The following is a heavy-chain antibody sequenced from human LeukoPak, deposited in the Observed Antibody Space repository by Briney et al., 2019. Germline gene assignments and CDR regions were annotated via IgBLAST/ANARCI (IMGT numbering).Heavy chain of an antibody. D-gene: IGHD3-9*01. CDR1: GFTFDDYA. CDR3: FLDILTGYYSKDNWFDP. V-gene: IGHV3-30*03. J-gene: IGHJ5*02. Sequence: GGSLRLSCAASGFTFDDYAMHWVRQAPGKGLEWVAVISYDGSNKYYADSVKGRFTISRDNSKNTLYLQMNSLRAEDTAVYYTFLDILTGYYSKDNWFDPWGQGTLVTVSS. CDR2: ISYDGSNK.